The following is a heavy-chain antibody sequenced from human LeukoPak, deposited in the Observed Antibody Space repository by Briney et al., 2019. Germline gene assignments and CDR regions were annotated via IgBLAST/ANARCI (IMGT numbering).Heavy chain of an antibody. CDR3: ARDRGERGSSWSLPAHGFDI. CDR2: IVPIFGTT. D-gene: IGHD6-13*01. CDR1: GGTFSSYA. J-gene: IGHJ3*02. Sequence: ASVKISCKASGGTFSSYAINWVRQAPGQGLEWMGRIVPIFGTTHYAQKFQGRVTIPTDESTITAYMELSSLRSEDTAVYYCARDRGERGSSWSLPAHGFDIWGQGTMVTVSS. V-gene: IGHV1-69*05.